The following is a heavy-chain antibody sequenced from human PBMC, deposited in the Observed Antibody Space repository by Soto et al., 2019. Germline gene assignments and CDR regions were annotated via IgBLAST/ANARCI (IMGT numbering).Heavy chain of an antibody. CDR3: ARDSSDADLFDAFDI. Sequence: GGSLSLSCAASGVTVSTSYMSWVRQAPGKGLEWVAIIYSGGTTYYADSVKGRFSISRDNSKSTLYLQMNSLRAGDTAMYYCARDSSDADLFDAFDIWSQGTMVTVSS. J-gene: IGHJ3*02. CDR2: IYSGGTT. CDR1: GVTVSTSY. D-gene: IGHD2-15*01. V-gene: IGHV3-66*01.